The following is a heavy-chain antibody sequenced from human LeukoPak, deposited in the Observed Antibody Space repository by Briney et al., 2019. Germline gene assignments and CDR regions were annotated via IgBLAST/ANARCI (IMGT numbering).Heavy chain of an antibody. CDR3: ARGGTAAAGVFI. V-gene: IGHV3-21*01. D-gene: IGHD6-13*01. Sequence: GGSLRLSCAASGFTFSSYSMNWVRQAPGKGLEWVSSISSSSSYIYYADSVKGRFTISRDNAKNSLYLQMNSLRAEDTAVYYCARGGTAAAGVFIWGQGTLVTVSS. J-gene: IGHJ4*02. CDR2: ISSSSSYI. CDR1: GFTFSSYS.